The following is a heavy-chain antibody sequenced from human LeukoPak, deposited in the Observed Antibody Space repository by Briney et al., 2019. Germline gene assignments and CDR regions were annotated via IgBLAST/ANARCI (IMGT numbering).Heavy chain of an antibody. CDR3: ARGTRELGIYYFDY. CDR2: MNPNSGNT. D-gene: IGHD7-27*01. J-gene: IGHJ4*02. V-gene: IGHV1-8*01. CDR1: GYTFTSYD. Sequence: ASVKVSCKASGYTFTSYDINWVRQATGQGLEWMGWMNPNSGNTGYAQKFQGRVTMTRNTSISTAYMELSSLRSEDTAVYYCARGTRELGIYYFDYWGQGTLVTVSS.